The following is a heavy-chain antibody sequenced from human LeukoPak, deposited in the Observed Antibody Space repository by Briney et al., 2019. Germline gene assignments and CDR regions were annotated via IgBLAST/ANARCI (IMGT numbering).Heavy chain of an antibody. CDR3: ARGMGIAVAGTLTGGNNWFDP. Sequence: SVKVSCKASGGTFISYAISWVRQAPGQGLEWMGGIIPIFGTANYAQKFQGRVTITADESTSTAYMELSSLRSEDTAVYYCARGMGIAVAGTLTGGNNWFDPWGQGTLVTVSS. CDR2: IIPIFGTA. D-gene: IGHD6-19*01. V-gene: IGHV1-69*13. J-gene: IGHJ5*02. CDR1: GGTFISYA.